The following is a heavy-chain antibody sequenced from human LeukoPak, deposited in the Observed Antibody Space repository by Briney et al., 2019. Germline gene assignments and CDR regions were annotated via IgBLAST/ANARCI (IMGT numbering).Heavy chain of an antibody. J-gene: IGHJ5*02. Sequence: SETLSLTCAVSGGSISSGGYPWSWIRQPPGKGLEWIGYIYQSGSTYYIPSLKSRVTISVDRSKNQFSLKLSSVTAADTAVYYCAGSPRAPNWFDPWGQGTLVTVSS. V-gene: IGHV4-30-2*01. D-gene: IGHD6-6*01. CDR3: AGSPRAPNWFDP. CDR1: GGSISSGGYP. CDR2: IYQSGST.